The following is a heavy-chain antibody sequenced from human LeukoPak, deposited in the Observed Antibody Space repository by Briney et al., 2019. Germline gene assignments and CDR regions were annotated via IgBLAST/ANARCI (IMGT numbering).Heavy chain of an antibody. D-gene: IGHD2-2*02. V-gene: IGHV1-8*01. CDR3: VADCSSTSCYKGGDY. J-gene: IGHJ4*02. Sequence: ASVKVSCKASEYTFTNYDINWVRQASGQGFEWMGWMSPNSGNTGYAQKFQGRVTMTRDTSTSTAYMELSSLRSEDTAVYYCVADCSSTSCYKGGDYWGQGTLVTVSS. CDR1: EYTFTNYD. CDR2: MSPNSGNT.